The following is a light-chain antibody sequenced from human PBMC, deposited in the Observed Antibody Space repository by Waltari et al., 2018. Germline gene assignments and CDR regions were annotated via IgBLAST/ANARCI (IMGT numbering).Light chain of an antibody. CDR3: QQLHSYPRA. CDR1: QDLYNC. J-gene: IGKJ4*01. V-gene: IGKV1-13*02. Sequence: AIQGTQSPSSLSAAVADSVTTTCRASQDLYNCFPWYQQKPVKAPNLLIYGASVLENGVPSRFSGSGSGTDFTLTISSLQPEDFATYYCQQLHSYPRAFGGGTKVESK. CDR2: GAS.